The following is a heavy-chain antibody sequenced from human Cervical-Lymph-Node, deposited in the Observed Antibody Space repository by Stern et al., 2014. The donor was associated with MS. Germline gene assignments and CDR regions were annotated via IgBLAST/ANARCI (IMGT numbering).Heavy chain of an antibody. CDR2: IWYDGSNK. D-gene: IGHD6-13*01. CDR3: ARSSSPSPYYYYGMDV. CDR1: GFTFSSYG. J-gene: IGHJ6*02. Sequence: QLVESGGGVVQPGRSLRLSCAASGFTFSSYGMHWVRQAPGKGLEWVAGIWYDGSNKYYADSVKGRFTISRDNSKNTLYLQMNSLRAEDTAVYYCARSSSPSPYYYYGMDVWGQGTTVTVSS. V-gene: IGHV3-33*01.